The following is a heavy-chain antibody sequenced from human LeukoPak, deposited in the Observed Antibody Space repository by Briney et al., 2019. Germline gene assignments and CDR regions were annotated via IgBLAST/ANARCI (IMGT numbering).Heavy chain of an antibody. CDR1: GFTFTSYW. V-gene: IGHV3-7*01. Sequence: AGGSLRLSCAASGFTFTSYWMSWVRQPRGKGLEWVANIKQDGNEKYYLDSVKGRFTISRDNAKNSLYLQMDSLRAEDTAVYYCATDGSPFDNWGQGTLVTVSS. CDR3: ATDGSPFDN. CDR2: IKQDGNEK. J-gene: IGHJ4*02.